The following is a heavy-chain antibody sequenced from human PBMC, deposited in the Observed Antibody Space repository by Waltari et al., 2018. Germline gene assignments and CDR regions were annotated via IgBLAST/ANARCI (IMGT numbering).Heavy chain of an antibody. J-gene: IGHJ5*02. Sequence: DVQLVESXGGLVQPGGSLRLSWXVSGXDFSTFXMXWARQAPGKGLGWVANIKKDGSEINYGDSVKGRFTXSREXAXKSVXXQMXSLRVEDXXXYFXXRVGEENSNXQYRWFDAXGQGSLVTVSS. D-gene: IGHD3-3*01. CDR1: GXDFSTFX. CDR3: XRVGEENSNXQYRWFDA. CDR2: IKKDGSEI. V-gene: IGHV3-7*01.